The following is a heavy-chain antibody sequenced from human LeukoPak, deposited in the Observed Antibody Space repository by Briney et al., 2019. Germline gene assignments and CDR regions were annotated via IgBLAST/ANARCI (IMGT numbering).Heavy chain of an antibody. Sequence: SVKVSCKASGGTFSSYAISWVRQAPGQGLEWMGRIIPILGIANYAQKFQGRVTITADKSTSTAYMELSSLRSEDTAVYRCAREVRGGEGFDYWGQGTLVTVSS. D-gene: IGHD2-21*01. CDR1: GGTFSSYA. J-gene: IGHJ4*02. CDR2: IIPILGIA. V-gene: IGHV1-69*04. CDR3: AREVRGGEGFDY.